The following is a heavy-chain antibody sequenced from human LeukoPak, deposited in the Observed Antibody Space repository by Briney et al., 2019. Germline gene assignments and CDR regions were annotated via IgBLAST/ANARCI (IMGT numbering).Heavy chain of an antibody. J-gene: IGHJ3*02. V-gene: IGHV1-69*05. CDR1: GGTFSSYA. Sequence: GASVKVSCKASGGTFSSYAISWVRQAPGQGLEWMGGIIPIFGTANYAQKLQGRVTMTTDTSTSTAYMELRSLRSDDTAVYYCARETYYYDSSGYWGDAFDIWGQGTMVTVSS. CDR2: IIPIFGTA. CDR3: ARETYYYDSSGYWGDAFDI. D-gene: IGHD3-22*01.